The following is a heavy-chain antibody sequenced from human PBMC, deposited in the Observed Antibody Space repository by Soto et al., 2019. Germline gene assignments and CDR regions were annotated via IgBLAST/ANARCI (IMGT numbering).Heavy chain of an antibody. J-gene: IGHJ6*03. V-gene: IGHV4-59*11. CDR3: ARTYYDFWSGSHYIYMDV. D-gene: IGHD3-3*01. CDR2: IYYNGST. CDR1: GGSINNHY. Sequence: SETLSLTCTVSGGSINNHYWSWIRQPPGKGLEWIGYIYYNGSTNYNPSLKSRVTMSVDTSKNQLSLKLNSVTAADTAVYYCARTYYDFWSGSHYIYMDVWGKGTTVTVSS.